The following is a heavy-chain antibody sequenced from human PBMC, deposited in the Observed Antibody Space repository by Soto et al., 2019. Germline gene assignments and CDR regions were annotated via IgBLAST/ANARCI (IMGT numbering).Heavy chain of an antibody. CDR3: ARDHRKQLVPYYYYYGMDV. Sequence: SLTFTVSGGSISSGGYYWSWIRQHPGKCLEWIGYIYYSGSTYYNPSLKSRVTISVDTSKNQFSLKLSSVTAADTAVYYCARDHRKQLVPYYYYYGMDVWGQGTTVTVSS. CDR2: IYYSGST. J-gene: IGHJ6*02. V-gene: IGHV4-31*03. D-gene: IGHD6-6*01. CDR1: GGSISSGGYY.